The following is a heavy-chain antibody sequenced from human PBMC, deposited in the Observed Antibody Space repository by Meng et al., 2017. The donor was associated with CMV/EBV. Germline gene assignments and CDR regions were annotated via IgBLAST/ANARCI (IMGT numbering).Heavy chain of an antibody. CDR3: ARDGIVVVVAATSYYGMDV. Sequence: GESLKISCAASGFTFSSYSMNWVRQAPGKGLEWVSNISSSSSTIYYADSVKGRFTISRDNAKNSLYLQMNSLRAEDTAVYYCARDGIVVVVAATSYYGMDVWGQGTTVTVSS. V-gene: IGHV3-48*04. J-gene: IGHJ6*02. CDR2: ISSSSSTI. CDR1: GFTFSSYS. D-gene: IGHD2-15*01.